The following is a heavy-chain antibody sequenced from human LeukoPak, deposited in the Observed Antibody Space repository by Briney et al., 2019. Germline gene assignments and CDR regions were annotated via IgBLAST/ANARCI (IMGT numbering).Heavy chain of an antibody. V-gene: IGHV4-61*02. CDR1: GGSISSGSYY. J-gene: IGHJ3*02. Sequence: PSETLSLTCTVSGGSISSGSYYWSWIRQPAGKGLEWIGRIYTSGSTNYNPFLKSRVTISVDTSKNQFSLKLSSVTAADTAVYYCARVYHYDFWSGYPSDAFDIWGQGTMVTVSS. CDR2: IYTSGST. D-gene: IGHD3-3*01. CDR3: ARVYHYDFWSGYPSDAFDI.